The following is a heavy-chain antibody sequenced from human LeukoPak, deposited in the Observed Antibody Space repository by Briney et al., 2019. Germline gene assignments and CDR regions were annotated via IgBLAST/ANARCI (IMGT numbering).Heavy chain of an antibody. Sequence: PSETLSLTCTVSGGSISSGGYYWSWIRQHPGKGLEWIGYIYYSGSTNYNPSLKSRVTISVDTSKNQFSLKLSSVTAADTAVYYCARHVVGATRSGYYYYGMDVWGQGTTVTVSS. V-gene: IGHV4-61*08. J-gene: IGHJ6*02. CDR2: IYYSGST. CDR3: ARHVVGATRSGYYYYGMDV. CDR1: GGSISSGGYY. D-gene: IGHD1-26*01.